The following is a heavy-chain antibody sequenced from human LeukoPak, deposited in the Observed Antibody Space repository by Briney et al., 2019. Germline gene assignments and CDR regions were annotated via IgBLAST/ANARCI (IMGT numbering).Heavy chain of an antibody. CDR1: GGSISSYY. D-gene: IGHD2-2*01. V-gene: IGHV4-59*08. CDR3: ARHGALGYCSSTSCPNWFDP. J-gene: IGHJ5*02. Sequence: SETLSLTCTVSGGSISSYYWSWIRQPPGKGLEWVGYIYYSGSTNYNTSLKSRVTISVDTSKNQFSLKLSSVTAADTAVYYCARHGALGYCSSTSCPNWFDPWGQGTLVTVSS. CDR2: IYYSGST.